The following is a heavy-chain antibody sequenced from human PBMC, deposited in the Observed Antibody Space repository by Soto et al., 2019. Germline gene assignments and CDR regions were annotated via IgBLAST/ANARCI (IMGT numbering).Heavy chain of an antibody. J-gene: IGHJ4*02. CDR1: GLRFSDYW. Sequence: VQLAESGGGLVQPGGSLRLSCAASGLRFSDYWMNWVRQARGKGMEWVANIREDGNERYYVDSVKGRITISRDNAKNFMYLEMNNLRVESTAVDYCASQGDVCRGNDCYRHFASWGQGTLVTFSS. V-gene: IGHV3-7*03. CDR2: IREDGNER. D-gene: IGHD5-12*01. CDR3: ASQGDVCRGNDCYRHFAS.